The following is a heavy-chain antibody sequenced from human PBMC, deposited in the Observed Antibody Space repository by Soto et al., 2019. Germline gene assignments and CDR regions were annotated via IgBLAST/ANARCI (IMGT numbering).Heavy chain of an antibody. V-gene: IGHV4-31*03. CDR1: GGSINSGGYY. CDR3: ARSNYDYIWGSYRYYMDV. CDR2: IYYSGST. J-gene: IGHJ6*03. D-gene: IGHD3-16*02. Sequence: SETLSLTCTVSGGSINSGGYYRSWIRQHPGKGLEWIGYIYYSGSTYYNPSLKSRVTISVDTSKNQFSLKLSSVTAADTAVYYCARSNYDYIWGSYRYYMDVWGKGTTVTVSS.